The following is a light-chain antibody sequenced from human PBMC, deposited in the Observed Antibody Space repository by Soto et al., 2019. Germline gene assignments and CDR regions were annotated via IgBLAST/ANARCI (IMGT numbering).Light chain of an antibody. V-gene: IGLV2-8*01. J-gene: IGLJ2*01. CDR1: SSDVGGYNY. CDR2: EVS. Sequence: QSVLTQPPSASGSPGQSVTISCTGTSSDVGGYNYVSWYKQHPGKAPKLMIYEVSKRPSGVPDRFSGSKSGNTASLTVSGLQAEDEADYYCSSYAGSNNLVVFGGGTKVTVL. CDR3: SSYAGSNNLVV.